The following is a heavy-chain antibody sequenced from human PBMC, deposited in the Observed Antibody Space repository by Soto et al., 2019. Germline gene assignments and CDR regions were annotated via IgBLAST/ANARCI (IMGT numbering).Heavy chain of an antibody. Sequence: GGSLRLSCAASGFTFSSYSMHWVRQAQGKGLEWVSYISSSSSTIYYADSVKGRFTISRDNAKNSLYLQMNSLRAEDTAVYYCAASFDWLLYGYGMDVWGQGTTVTVSS. J-gene: IGHJ6*02. CDR1: GFTFSSYS. D-gene: IGHD3-9*01. CDR3: AASFDWLLYGYGMDV. V-gene: IGHV3-48*01. CDR2: ISSSSSTI.